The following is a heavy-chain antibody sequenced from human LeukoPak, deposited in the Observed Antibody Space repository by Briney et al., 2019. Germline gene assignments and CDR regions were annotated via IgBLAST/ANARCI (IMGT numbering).Heavy chain of an antibody. Sequence: ASVKVSCKASGGTFSSYAISWVRQAPGQGLEWMGGIIPIFGTANYAQKFQGRVTITADESTSTAYMELSSLRSEDTAVYYCARFGGAALYNWFDPWGQGTLVTVSS. D-gene: IGHD3-16*01. J-gene: IGHJ5*02. CDR1: GGTFSSYA. CDR3: ARFGGAALYNWFDP. V-gene: IGHV1-69*13. CDR2: IIPIFGTA.